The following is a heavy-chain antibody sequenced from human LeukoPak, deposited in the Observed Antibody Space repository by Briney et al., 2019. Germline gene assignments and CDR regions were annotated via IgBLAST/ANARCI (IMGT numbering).Heavy chain of an antibody. J-gene: IGHJ4*02. CDR1: GASISSGDR. D-gene: IGHD1-26*01. Sequence: SETLSLTCTVSGASISSGDRWTWVRQSPGKRLEWIGEINHSGSTNYNPHLKSRVTMSVDKPENHFSLKLSSVTAADTAVYYCARHRGATMGPSDDWGQGTLVTVSS. CDR3: ARHRGATMGPSDD. CDR2: INHSGST. V-gene: IGHV4-4*02.